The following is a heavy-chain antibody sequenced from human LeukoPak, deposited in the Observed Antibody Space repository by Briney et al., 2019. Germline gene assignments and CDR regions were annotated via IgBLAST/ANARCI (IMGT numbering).Heavy chain of an antibody. CDR3: ARFLKNPVNRRGPANYYMDV. J-gene: IGHJ6*03. D-gene: IGHD2/OR15-2a*01. V-gene: IGHV1-8*01. CDR1: GYTFSTYD. Sequence: ASVKVSCKAAGYTFSTYDTSWVRQATGQGLEWMGWMNPKSGNTLYAQKFQGRVTMTRNTSISTAYMELSSVRSEDTAVYYCARFLKNPVNRRGPANYYMDVWGKGTTVTISS. CDR2: MNPKSGNT.